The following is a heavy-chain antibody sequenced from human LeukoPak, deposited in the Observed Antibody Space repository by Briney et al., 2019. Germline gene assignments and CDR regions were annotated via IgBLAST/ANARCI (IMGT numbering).Heavy chain of an antibody. CDR3: ARARSYYFDAFDI. J-gene: IGHJ3*02. CDR2: ISYDGSNK. CDR1: GFTFSSYA. D-gene: IGHD1-26*01. V-gene: IGHV3-30-3*01. Sequence: PGGSLRLSCAASGFTFSSYAMHWVRQAPVKGLEWVAVISYDGSNKYYADSVKGRFTISRDNSKNTLYLQMNSLRAEDTAVYYCARARSYYFDAFDIWGQGTMVTVSS.